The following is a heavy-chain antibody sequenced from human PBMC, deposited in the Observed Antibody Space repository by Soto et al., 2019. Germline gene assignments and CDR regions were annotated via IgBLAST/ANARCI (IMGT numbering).Heavy chain of an antibody. D-gene: IGHD2-8*01. CDR3: ARDRPDIVLMVLPWGEFDP. J-gene: IGHJ5*02. V-gene: IGHV3-48*02. CDR1: GFTFSSYS. Sequence: GGSLRLSCAASGFTFSSYSKNWVRQAPGKGLEWVSYISSSSSTIYYADSVKGRFTISRDNAKNSLYLQMNSLRDEDTAVYYCARDRPDIVLMVLPWGEFDPWGQGTLVTVSS. CDR2: ISSSSSTI.